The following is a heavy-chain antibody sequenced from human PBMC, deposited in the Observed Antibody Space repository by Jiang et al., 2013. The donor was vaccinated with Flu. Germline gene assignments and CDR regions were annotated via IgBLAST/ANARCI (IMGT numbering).Heavy chain of an antibody. CDR2: ISSSSSYI. CDR1: GFTFSSYS. D-gene: IGHD3-22*01. Sequence: RLSCAASGFTFSSYSMNWVRQAPGKGLEWVSSISSSSSYIYYADSVKGRFTISRDNAKNSLYLQMNSLRAEDTAVYYCARDQYYDSSGYYYVWYYYGMDVWGQGTTVTVSS. J-gene: IGHJ6*02. CDR3: ARDQYYDSSGYYYVWYYYGMDV. V-gene: IGHV3-21*01.